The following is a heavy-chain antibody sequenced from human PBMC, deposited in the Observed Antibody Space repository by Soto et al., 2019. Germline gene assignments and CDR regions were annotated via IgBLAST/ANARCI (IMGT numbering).Heavy chain of an antibody. D-gene: IGHD3-10*01. CDR3: ARDLRLWFGEPAFDI. CDR2: IYSGGST. CDR1: GFTVSSNY. J-gene: IGHJ3*02. V-gene: IGHV3-53*04. Sequence: PGGSLRLSCAASGFTVSSNYMSWVRQAPGKGLEWVSVIYSGGSTYYADSVKGRFTISRHNSKNTLYLQMNSLRAEDTAVYYRARDLRLWFGEPAFDIWGQGTMVTVSS.